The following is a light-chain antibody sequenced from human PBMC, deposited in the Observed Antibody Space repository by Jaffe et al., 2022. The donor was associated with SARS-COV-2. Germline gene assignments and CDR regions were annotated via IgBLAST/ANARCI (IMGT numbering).Light chain of an antibody. CDR3: QQYGSSPWT. V-gene: IGKV3-20*01. CDR1: QSVSSSW. J-gene: IGKJ1*01. CDR2: DAS. Sequence: EIVLTQSPGTLSLSPGERATLSCRASQSVSSSWLAWYQQKPGQAPRLLIYDASSRATGIPDRFSGSGSGTDFTLTISRLEPEDFAVYYCQQYGSSPWTFGQGTKVEIK.